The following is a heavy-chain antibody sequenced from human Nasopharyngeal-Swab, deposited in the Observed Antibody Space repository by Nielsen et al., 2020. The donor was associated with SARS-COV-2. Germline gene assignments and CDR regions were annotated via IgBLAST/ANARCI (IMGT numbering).Heavy chain of an antibody. CDR2: INPSGGST. CDR1: GYTFTSYY. J-gene: IGHJ3*02. V-gene: IGHV1-46*01. Sequence: ASVKVSCKASGYTFTSYYMHWVRQAPGQGLEWMEIINPSGGSTSYAQKFQGRVTMTRDTSTSTVYMELSSLRSEDTAVYYCARDGSSGGATSAFDIWGQGTMVTVSS. D-gene: IGHD1-26*01. CDR3: ARDGSSGGATSAFDI.